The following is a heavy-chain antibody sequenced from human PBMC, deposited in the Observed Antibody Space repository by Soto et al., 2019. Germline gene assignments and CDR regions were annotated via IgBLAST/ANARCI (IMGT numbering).Heavy chain of an antibody. CDR3: AKGGDGYCSTASCLCDFDC. CDR2: ISGSADAT. J-gene: IGHJ4*02. Sequence: EVQLLESGGGLVQTGGSLRLSCAASGFTFSTYAMSWLRQAPGKGLEWVSTISGSADATFYADSVKRRFAIFRDNSRTMFYLQMNSLGAEDTAVYYCAKGGDGYCSTASCLCDFDCWGSGALATVSS. CDR1: GFTFSTYA. D-gene: IGHD2-2*01. V-gene: IGHV3-23*01.